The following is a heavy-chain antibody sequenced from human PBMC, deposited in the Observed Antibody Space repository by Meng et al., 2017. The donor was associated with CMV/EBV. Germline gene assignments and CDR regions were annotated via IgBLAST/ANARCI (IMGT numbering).Heavy chain of an antibody. J-gene: IGHJ4*02. CDR3: ARDDYGDYFDY. Sequence: QGQLGQSGAGVKKPGASVEVSCKASGYTFTGYYMHWVRQAPGQGLEWMGRINPNSGGTNYAQKFQGRVTMTRETSISTAYMELSRLRSDDTAVYYCARDDYGDYFDYWGQGTLVTVSS. CDR2: INPNSGGT. CDR1: GYTFTGYY. V-gene: IGHV1-2*06. D-gene: IGHD4-17*01.